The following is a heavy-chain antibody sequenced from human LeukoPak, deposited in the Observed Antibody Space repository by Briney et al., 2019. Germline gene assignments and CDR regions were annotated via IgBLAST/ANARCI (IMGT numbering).Heavy chain of an antibody. J-gene: IGHJ6*03. CDR3: ARGQASVTRGRHGGPAVYYYYMDV. CDR1: GGSISSHY. Sequence: SETLSLTCTVSGGSISSHYWSWIRQPPGKGLEWIGYIYYSGSTNYNTSLKSRVNISVDTSKNQFPLKLSSVTAADTAVYYCARGQASVTRGRHGGPAVYYYYMDVWGKGTTVTVSS. D-gene: IGHD4-23*01. V-gene: IGHV4-59*11. CDR2: IYYSGST.